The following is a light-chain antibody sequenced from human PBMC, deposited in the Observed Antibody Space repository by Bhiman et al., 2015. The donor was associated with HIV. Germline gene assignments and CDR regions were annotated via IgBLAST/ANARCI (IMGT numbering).Light chain of an antibody. V-gene: IGLV3-19*01. Sequence: SSELTQDPAVSVALGQTVRITCQGDSLRSYYASWYQQKPGQAPVLVIYGKNHRPSGIPDRFSGSNSGNTASLTITGAQAEDEADYYCQSRDSSSSRVFGGGTKLTVL. CDR3: QSRDSSSSRV. CDR2: GKN. J-gene: IGLJ3*02. CDR1: SLRSYY.